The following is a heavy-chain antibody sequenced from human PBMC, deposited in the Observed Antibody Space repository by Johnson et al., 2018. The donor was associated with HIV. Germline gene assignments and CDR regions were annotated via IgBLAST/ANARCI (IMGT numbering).Heavy chain of an antibody. J-gene: IGHJ3*02. CDR2: ISSSGSTI. V-gene: IGHV3-11*04. Sequence: QVQLVESGGGLVKPGGSLRLSCAASGFTFSDYYMSWIRQAPGTGQEWVSYISSSGSTIYYADSVKGRFTISRDNTKNSLYLQMNSLRAEDTAVYYCAREEVTIFGVAYDAFDIWGQGTMVTVSS. CDR3: AREEVTIFGVAYDAFDI. CDR1: GFTFSDYY. D-gene: IGHD3-3*01.